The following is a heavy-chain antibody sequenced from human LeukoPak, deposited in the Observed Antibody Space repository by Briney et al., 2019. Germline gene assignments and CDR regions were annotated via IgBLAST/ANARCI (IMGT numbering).Heavy chain of an antibody. CDR3: TTDKREYVGHELSY. J-gene: IGHJ4*02. V-gene: IGHV3-15*01. Sequence: PGGSLRLSCAASGFTFKYDWMSWVRQVPGKGLEWVGLIRLTTEGGTAEYAAPVKGRFTISRDDSKNTQYLQMNSMTTEDTAVYYCTTDKREYVGHELSYWGQGTLVTVSS. D-gene: IGHD2/OR15-2a*01. CDR1: GFTFKYDW. CDR2: IRLTTEGGTA.